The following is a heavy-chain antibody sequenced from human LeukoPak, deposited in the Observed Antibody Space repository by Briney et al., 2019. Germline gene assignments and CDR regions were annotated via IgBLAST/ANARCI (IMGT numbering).Heavy chain of an antibody. J-gene: IGHJ4*02. CDR2: IYYSGST. Sequence: EXLSLTXTVSGGSISSSSYYWGWVRQPPGKGLEWIGSIYYSGSTYYNPSLKSRVTISVDTSKNQFSLKLSSVTAADTAVYYCARDGRYYDFWSGYYFDYWGQGTLVTVSS. CDR1: GGSISSSSYY. CDR3: ARDGRYYDFWSGYYFDY. D-gene: IGHD3-3*01. V-gene: IGHV4-39*02.